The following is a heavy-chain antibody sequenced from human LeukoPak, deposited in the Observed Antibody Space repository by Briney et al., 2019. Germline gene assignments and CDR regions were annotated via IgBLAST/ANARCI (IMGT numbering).Heavy chain of an antibody. V-gene: IGHV3-15*01. J-gene: IGHJ6*03. CDR2: IKSKTDGGTT. D-gene: IGHD2-2*02. CDR1: GFTFSNAW. Sequence: GGSLRLSCAASGFTFSNAWMSWVRQAPGKGLEWVGRIKSKTDGGTTDYAAPVKGRFTISRDDSKNTLYLQMNSLKTEDTAVYYCTTDIGVVPAAINYYYYYMDVWGKGTTVAISS. CDR3: TTDIGVVPAAINYYYYYMDV.